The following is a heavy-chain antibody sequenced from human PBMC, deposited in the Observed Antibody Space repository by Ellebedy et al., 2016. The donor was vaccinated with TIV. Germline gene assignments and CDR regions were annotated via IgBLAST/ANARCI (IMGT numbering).Heavy chain of an antibody. CDR3: ARHATYYYGSGSSNTPFDY. CDR2: IYYSGST. CDR1: GGSISSYY. V-gene: IGHV4-59*08. D-gene: IGHD3-10*01. J-gene: IGHJ4*02. Sequence: SETLSLTCTVSGGSISSYYWSWIRQPPGKGLEWIGYIYYSGSTNYNPSLKSRVTISVDTSKNQFSLKLSSVTAADTAVYYCARHATYYYGSGSSNTPFDYWGQGTLVTVSS.